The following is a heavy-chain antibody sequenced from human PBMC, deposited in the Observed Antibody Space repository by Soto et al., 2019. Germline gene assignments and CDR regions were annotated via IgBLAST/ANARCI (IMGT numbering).Heavy chain of an antibody. CDR2: IYYSGST. V-gene: IGHV4-59*08. CDR3: ARLGCYYQAMVT. J-gene: IGHJ5*02. Sequence: SETLSLTCTVSAGSISSYFWSWIRQPPGKGLEWIGYIYYSGSTNYNPSLKSRVTTSVDTSKNQFSLKLSSVTAADTAVYYCARLGCYYQAMVTWGQGTRVTVAS. CDR1: AGSISSYF. D-gene: IGHD3-22*01.